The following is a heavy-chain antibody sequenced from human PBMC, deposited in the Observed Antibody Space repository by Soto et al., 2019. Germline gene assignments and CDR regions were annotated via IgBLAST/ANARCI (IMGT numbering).Heavy chain of an antibody. J-gene: IGHJ3*02. Sequence: KASETLSLTCTVSGGSISSSSYYWGWIRQPPGKGLEWIGSIYYSGSTYYNPSLKSRVTISVDTSKNQFSLKLSSVTAADTAVYYCARRGNNIVGVKDAFDIWGQGTMVTVSS. D-gene: IGHD1-26*01. CDR2: IYYSGST. CDR3: ARRGNNIVGVKDAFDI. V-gene: IGHV4-39*01. CDR1: GGSISSSSYY.